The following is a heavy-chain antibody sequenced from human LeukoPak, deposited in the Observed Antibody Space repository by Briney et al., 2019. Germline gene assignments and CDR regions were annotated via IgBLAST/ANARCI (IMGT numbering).Heavy chain of an antibody. J-gene: IGHJ4*02. D-gene: IGHD3-10*01. Sequence: ASMKVSCEAYGYTFTSYGISWVRQAPGQGLEWMGWISAYNGNTNYAQKLQGRVTMTTDTSTSTAYMELRSLRSDDTAVYYCARDGALLLWFGELLGIDYWGQGTLVTVSS. CDR1: GYTFTSYG. V-gene: IGHV1-18*01. CDR2: ISAYNGNT. CDR3: ARDGALLLWFGELLGIDY.